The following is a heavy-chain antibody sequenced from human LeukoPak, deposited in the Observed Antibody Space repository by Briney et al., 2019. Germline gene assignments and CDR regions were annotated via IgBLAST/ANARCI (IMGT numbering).Heavy chain of an antibody. CDR1: GYTFTTYA. J-gene: IGHJ4*02. D-gene: IGHD5-18*01. Sequence: ASVNVSCTASGYTFTTYAMHWVRQAPGQGLEWMGWINAGNGNTKYSQKFQGRVTITRDTSANTAYMELSSLTSEDTTVYYCARGGASYGYVYFDYWGQGTLVPVSS. V-gene: IGHV1-3*01. CDR3: ARGGASYGYVYFDY. CDR2: INAGNGNT.